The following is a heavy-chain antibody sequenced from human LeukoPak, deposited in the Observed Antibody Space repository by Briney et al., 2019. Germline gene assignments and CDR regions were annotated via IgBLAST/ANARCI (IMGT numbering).Heavy chain of an antibody. J-gene: IGHJ3*02. CDR3: ARDRSLQPAADAFDI. Sequence: GRSLRLSCAASGFTFSSYAMHWVRQAPGKGLEWVAVISYDGSNKYYADSVKGRSTISRDNSKNTLYLQMNSLRAEDTAVYYCARDRSLQPAADAFDIWGQGTMVTVSS. CDR1: GFTFSSYA. CDR2: ISYDGSNK. D-gene: IGHD2-2*01. V-gene: IGHV3-30*04.